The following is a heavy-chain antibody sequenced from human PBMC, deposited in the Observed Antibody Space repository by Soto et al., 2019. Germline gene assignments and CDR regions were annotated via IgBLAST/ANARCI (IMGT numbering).Heavy chain of an antibody. J-gene: IGHJ4*02. D-gene: IGHD2-15*01. CDR3: AKRRGAGGHFDY. CDR1: GFTFSSYA. CDR2: VSIGGST. Sequence: DVQLLESGGGLVQPEGSLRLPCAASGFTFSSYAMGWVRQGPGKGLEWVAVVSIGGSTHYADSVRGRFTISRDNSKNTLSLQMNSLTAEDPAVYFCAKRRGAGGHFDYRGQGALVTVSS. V-gene: IGHV3-23*01.